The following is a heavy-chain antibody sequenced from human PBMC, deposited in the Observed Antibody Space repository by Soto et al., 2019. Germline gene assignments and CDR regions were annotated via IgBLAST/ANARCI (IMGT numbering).Heavy chain of an antibody. CDR2: VFYTGST. Sequence: QPQLQESGPSLVKTSETLSLTCTVSGGSVSSGGYYWGWFRQPPNKGLEWIGTVFYTGSTSYHPSLESRVASSMDTSTNKFFLRLDSVTAAGTAMYFCARQCYTSTSSSHHWGQGTLVTVSS. D-gene: IGHD6-19*01. J-gene: IGHJ4*02. CDR3: ARQCYTSTSSSHH. CDR1: GGSVSSGGYY. V-gene: IGHV4-39*01.